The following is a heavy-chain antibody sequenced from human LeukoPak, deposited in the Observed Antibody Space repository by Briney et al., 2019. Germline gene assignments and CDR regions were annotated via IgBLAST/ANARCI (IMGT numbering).Heavy chain of an antibody. CDR1: GFTFDDYS. Sequence: GGSLRLSCAASGFTFDDYSMNWVRQAPGKGLEWVSFISSSSSTMYHADSVKGRFTISRDNAKDSVYVQMNSLRAEDTAVYYCARDGGSSWYGAFDIWGQGTMVTVSS. D-gene: IGHD6-13*01. CDR3: ARDGGSSWYGAFDI. CDR2: ISSSSSTM. J-gene: IGHJ3*02. V-gene: IGHV3-48*01.